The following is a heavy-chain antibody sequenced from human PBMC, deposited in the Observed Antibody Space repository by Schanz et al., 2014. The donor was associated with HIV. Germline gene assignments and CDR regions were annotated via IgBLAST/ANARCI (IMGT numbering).Heavy chain of an antibody. CDR3: ARDSPVAAGTLDY. J-gene: IGHJ4*02. D-gene: IGHD6-13*01. Sequence: QVQLVQSGAEVKKPGSSVKVFCRASGGTFINYAFSWVRQAPGQGLAGRGGLIPLFGTSNYAQKFQGRATITADESTSTAYMELSSLRSEDTAVYYCARDSPVAAGTLDYWGQGTLVTVS. CDR2: LIPLFGTS. V-gene: IGHV1-69*01. CDR1: GGTFINYA.